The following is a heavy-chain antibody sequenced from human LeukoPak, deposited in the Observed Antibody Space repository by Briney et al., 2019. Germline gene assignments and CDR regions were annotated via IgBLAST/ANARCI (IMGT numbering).Heavy chain of an antibody. Sequence: PGGSLRLSCAASGFTFSSYAMHWVRQAPGKGLEYVSAISSNGGSTYYANSVKGRFTISRDNSKNTLYLQMGSLRAEGMAVYYCARDLYGSGSFHYYYYMDVWGKGTTVTISS. V-gene: IGHV3-64*01. CDR2: ISSNGGST. D-gene: IGHD3-10*01. CDR3: ARDLYGSGSFHYYYYMDV. J-gene: IGHJ6*03. CDR1: GFTFSSYA.